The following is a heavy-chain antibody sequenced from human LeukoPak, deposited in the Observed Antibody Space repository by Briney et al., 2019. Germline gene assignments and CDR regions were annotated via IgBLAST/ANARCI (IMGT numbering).Heavy chain of an antibody. CDR2: IIPIFGTA. CDR3: AKGDILTGYHQYYYGMDV. D-gene: IGHD3-9*01. J-gene: IGHJ6*02. CDR1: GFTFSSYA. V-gene: IGHV1-69*01. Sequence: GGSLRLSCAASGFTFSSYAISWVRQAPGQGLEWMGGIIPIFGTANYAQKFQGRVTITADESTSTAYMELSSLRSEDSAVYYCAKGDILTGYHQYYYGMDVWGQGTTVTVSS.